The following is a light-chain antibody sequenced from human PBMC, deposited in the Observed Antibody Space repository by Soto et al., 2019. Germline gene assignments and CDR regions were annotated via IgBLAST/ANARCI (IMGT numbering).Light chain of an antibody. CDR2: RAF. CDR1: LSVSSD. CDR3: QQYSNWPPIT. V-gene: IGKV3-15*01. Sequence: EIVVTQSPATLSRSPGERATLSCRASLSVSSDLAWYRQKPGQAPRLLIYRAFTRATGIPARFSGSGSGTEFTLTISSLQSEDFAVYYCQQYSNWPPITFGQGTRLEI. J-gene: IGKJ5*01.